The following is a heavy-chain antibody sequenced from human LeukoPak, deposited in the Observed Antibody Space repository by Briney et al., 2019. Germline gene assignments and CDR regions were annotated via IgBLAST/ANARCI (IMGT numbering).Heavy chain of an antibody. J-gene: IGHJ3*02. Sequence: PSETVSLTCPVYGGSFSGYYWSWLRQPPGKGLEWIGEINHSGSTNYNPSLKSRVTISVDTSKHQFSLKLSSVTAADTAVYYCARQDYCSSTSCYSVDAFDIWGQGTMVTVSS. CDR2: INHSGST. CDR3: ARQDYCSSTSCYSVDAFDI. CDR1: GGSFSGYY. V-gene: IGHV4-34*01. D-gene: IGHD2-2*02.